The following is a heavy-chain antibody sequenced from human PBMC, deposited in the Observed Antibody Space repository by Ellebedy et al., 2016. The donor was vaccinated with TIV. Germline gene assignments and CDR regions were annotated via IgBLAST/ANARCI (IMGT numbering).Heavy chain of an antibody. CDR3: ARVAGGLYSNFDY. V-gene: IGHV3-53*01. CDR1: GFSVSDYY. D-gene: IGHD1-26*01. CDR2: IFGLGST. J-gene: IGHJ4*02. Sequence: GESLKISCAASGFSVSDYYMIWVRQAPGKGLEWVSVIFGLGSTSYADSVTGRFTISRDNSKNTLYLQMNSLRAEDTAVYYCARVAGGLYSNFDYWGQGTLVTVSS.